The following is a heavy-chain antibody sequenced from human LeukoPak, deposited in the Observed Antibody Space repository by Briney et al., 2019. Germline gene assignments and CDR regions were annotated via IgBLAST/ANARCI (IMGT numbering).Heavy chain of an antibody. V-gene: IGHV3-21*01. CDR3: ARDPSPGRAVAPTSWFDP. CDR2: ISSSSYI. D-gene: IGHD6-19*01. Sequence: GGSLRLSCAASGFTFSSYSMNWVRQAPGKGLEWVSSISSSSYIYYADSVKGRFTISRDNAKNSLYLQMNSLRAEDTAVYYCARDPSPGRAVAPTSWFDPWGQGTLVTVSS. J-gene: IGHJ5*02. CDR1: GFTFSSYS.